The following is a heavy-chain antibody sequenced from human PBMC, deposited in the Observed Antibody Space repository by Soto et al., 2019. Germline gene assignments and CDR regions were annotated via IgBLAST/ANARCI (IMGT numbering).Heavy chain of an antibody. CDR3: ATDRKSDFPRGWGIDY. CDR1: GFTFDDHA. D-gene: IGHD6-19*01. V-gene: IGHV3-9*01. Sequence: ELQLVESGGGVVQFGRSLRLSCEASGFTFDDHAMHWVRQVPGKGLEWVSGISWNGDDIGYVDSVKGRFTISRDNVNNVLYLQMDSLTTEDTAVYFCATDRKSDFPRGWGIDYWGQGTLVTVSS. J-gene: IGHJ4*02. CDR2: ISWNGDDI.